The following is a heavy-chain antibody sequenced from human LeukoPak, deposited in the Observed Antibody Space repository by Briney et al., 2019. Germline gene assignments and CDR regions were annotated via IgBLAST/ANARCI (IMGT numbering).Heavy chain of an antibody. J-gene: IGHJ6*03. V-gene: IGHV3-23*01. CDR3: AKDGGEYYDILTGYYPRLYYMDV. CDR1: GFTFTKFW. D-gene: IGHD3-9*01. CDR2: ISGSGGST. Sequence: GGSLRLSCEASGFTFTKFWMSWVRQAPGKGLEWVSGISGSGGSTYYADSVKGRFTISRDNSKNTLYLQMNSLRAEDTAVYYCAKDGGEYYDILTGYYPRLYYMDVWGKGTTVTISS.